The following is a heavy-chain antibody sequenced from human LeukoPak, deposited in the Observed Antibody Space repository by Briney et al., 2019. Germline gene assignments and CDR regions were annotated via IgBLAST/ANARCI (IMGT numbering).Heavy chain of an antibody. CDR3: AKAGSGSYYGMESHFDY. V-gene: IGHV3-23*01. J-gene: IGHJ4*02. Sequence: GGSLRLSCAASGFTFSSYAMSWVRQAPGKGLEWASPISGSGGSTYYADSVKGRFTISRDNSKNTLYLQMNSLRAEDTAVYYCAKAGSGSYYGMESHFDYWGQGTLVTVSS. D-gene: IGHD1-26*01. CDR1: GFTFSSYA. CDR2: ISGSGGST.